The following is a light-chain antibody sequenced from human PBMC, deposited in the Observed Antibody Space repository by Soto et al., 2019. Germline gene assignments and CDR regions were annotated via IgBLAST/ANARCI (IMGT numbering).Light chain of an antibody. J-gene: IGKJ1*01. Sequence: DIQMTQSPSTLSASVGDRVTITCRASQSISSWLAWYQQKPGKVPKLLIYMASSLESGVPSRFSGSGSGTEFTLTIRSLQPDDFATYSCQQYRSYSRTFGQGTKVEI. CDR1: QSISSW. CDR3: QQYRSYSRT. CDR2: MAS. V-gene: IGKV1-5*03.